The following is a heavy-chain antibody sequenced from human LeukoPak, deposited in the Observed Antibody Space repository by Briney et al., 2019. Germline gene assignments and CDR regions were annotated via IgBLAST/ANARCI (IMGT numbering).Heavy chain of an antibody. D-gene: IGHD5-12*01. J-gene: IGHJ3*02. CDR3: ARDRERHVTWGSGSPLDI. Sequence: SVKVSCQASGGTFSSYAIIWVQQAPAQGLEWMGGIIPIFGTANYAQKFQGRVTITTDESTSTAYLELRSLRSEDRAVYYCARDRERHVTWGSGSPLDIWGQGTMVTVSS. V-gene: IGHV1-69*05. CDR2: IIPIFGTA. CDR1: GGTFSSYA.